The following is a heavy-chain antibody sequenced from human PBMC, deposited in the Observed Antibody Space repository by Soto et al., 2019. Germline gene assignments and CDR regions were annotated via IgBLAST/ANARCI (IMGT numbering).Heavy chain of an antibody. CDR3: ARESEDLTSNFDY. Sequence: GGSLRLSCAASGFTFTRYSMNWVRQAPGKGLEWVSSISSTTNYIYYGDSMKGRFTISRDNAKNSLYLEMNSLRAEDTAVYYRARESEDLTSNFDYWGQGTLVTVSS. CDR2: ISSTTNYI. V-gene: IGHV3-21*06. J-gene: IGHJ4*02. CDR1: GFTFTRYS.